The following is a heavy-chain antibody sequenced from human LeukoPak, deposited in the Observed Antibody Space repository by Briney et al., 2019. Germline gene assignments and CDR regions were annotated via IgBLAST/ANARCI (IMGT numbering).Heavy chain of an antibody. J-gene: IGHJ4*02. CDR3: ARGQLGRGDFWSGYYHYSLDY. Sequence: ASVTVSSKASGYTFTSYDINWVRQATGQGLEWMGWRNPNRGNTGYAQKFQGRVTMTRNTSISTAYMELSSLRSEDTAVYYCARGQLGRGDFWSGYYHYSLDYWGQGTLVTVSS. CDR2: RNPNRGNT. D-gene: IGHD3-3*01. V-gene: IGHV1-8*01. CDR1: GYTFTSYD.